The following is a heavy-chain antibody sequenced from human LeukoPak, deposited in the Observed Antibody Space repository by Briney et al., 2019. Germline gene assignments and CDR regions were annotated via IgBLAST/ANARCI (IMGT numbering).Heavy chain of an antibody. J-gene: IGHJ6*03. D-gene: IGHD6-19*01. CDR2: INPNSGGT. Sequence: ASVKVSCKASGYTFTGYYMHWVRQAPGQGLEWMGWINPNSGGTNYAQKFQGRVTMTRDTSISTAYMELSGLRSDDTAVYYCARVESSGWGYYYYYMDVWGKGTTVTISS. CDR1: GYTFTGYY. V-gene: IGHV1-2*02. CDR3: ARVESSGWGYYYYYMDV.